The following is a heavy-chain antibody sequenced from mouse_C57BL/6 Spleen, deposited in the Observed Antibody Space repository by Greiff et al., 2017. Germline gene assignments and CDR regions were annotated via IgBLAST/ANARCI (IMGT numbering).Heavy chain of an antibody. J-gene: IGHJ1*03. CDR2: IYPGDGDT. CDR1: GYAFSSSW. Sequence: QVQLKQSGPELVKPGASVKISCKASGYAFSSSWMNWVKQRPGKGLEWIGRIYPGDGDTNYNGKFKGKATLTADKSSSTAYMQLSSLTSEDSAVYFCARYTFITTLVGYVDVWGTGTTVTVSS. D-gene: IGHD1-1*01. V-gene: IGHV1-82*01. CDR3: ARYTFITTLVGYVDV.